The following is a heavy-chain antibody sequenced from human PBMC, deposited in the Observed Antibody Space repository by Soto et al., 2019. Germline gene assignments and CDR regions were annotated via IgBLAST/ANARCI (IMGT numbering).Heavy chain of an antibody. V-gene: IGHV4-31*03. CDR3: ARDISGSYVWFDP. D-gene: IGHD1-26*01. CDR1: GGSISSGGYY. J-gene: IGHJ5*02. CDR2: IYYSGST. Sequence: QVQLQESGPGLVKPSQTLSLTCTVSGGSISSGGYYWSWIRQHPGKGLEWIGYIYYSGSTYYNPSLKSRFTISVDTSKNHFSLKLSSVTAADTAVYYCARDISGSYVWFDPWGQGTLVTVSS.